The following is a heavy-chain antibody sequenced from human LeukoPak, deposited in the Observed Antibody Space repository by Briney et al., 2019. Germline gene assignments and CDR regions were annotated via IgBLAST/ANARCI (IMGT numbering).Heavy chain of an antibody. J-gene: IGHJ4*02. D-gene: IGHD2-2*03. CDR3: ASGYCSSTSCFPDY. CDR2: ISYDRSNK. Sequence: GRSLRLSCAASGFIFSSYAMHWVRQAPGKGLEWVAVISYDRSNKYYADSVKGRFAISRYNSKNTLYLQMNSLRGEDTAVYHCASGYCSSTSCFPDYWGQGTLVTVSS. V-gene: IGHV3-30*09. CDR1: GFIFSSYA.